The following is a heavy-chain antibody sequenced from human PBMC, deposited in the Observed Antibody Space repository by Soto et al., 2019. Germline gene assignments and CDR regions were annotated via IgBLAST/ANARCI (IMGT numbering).Heavy chain of an antibody. CDR3: VKIGGYYGSGSYYRYSYGMDV. CDR2: IYYSGST. V-gene: IGHV4-59*12. CDR1: GGSISSYY. J-gene: IGHJ6*02. D-gene: IGHD3-10*01. Sequence: PSETLSLTCTVSGGSISSYYWSWIRQPPGKGLEWIGYIYYSGSTNYNPSLKSRVTISVDTSKNQFSLKLSSVTAADTAVYYCVKIGGYYGSGSYYRYSYGMDVWGQGTTVTVSS.